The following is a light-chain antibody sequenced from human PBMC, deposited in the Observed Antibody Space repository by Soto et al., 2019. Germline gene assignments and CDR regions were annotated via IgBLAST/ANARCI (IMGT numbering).Light chain of an antibody. CDR1: SSDVGGYNY. J-gene: IGLJ3*02. V-gene: IGLV2-8*01. Sequence: QSALTQPPSASGSPGQSVTISCTGASSDVGGYNYVSWCQQHQGKAPKLMIYEVTKRPSGVPDRFSGSKSGNTASLTVSGLQAEDEADYYCSSYAGSNNLVFGGGTKLTVL. CDR3: SSYAGSNNLV. CDR2: EVT.